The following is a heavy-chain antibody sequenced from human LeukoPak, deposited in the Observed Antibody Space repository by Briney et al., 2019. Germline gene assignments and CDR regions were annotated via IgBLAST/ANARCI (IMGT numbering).Heavy chain of an antibody. CDR3: AKGKFGDPLNY. Sequence: QPGGSLRLSCAASGFTFSSYEMNWVRQAPGKGLEWVSYISSSGSTIYYADSVKGRFTISKDTSKNTVDLLMNNVRAEDTALYYCAKGKFGDPLNYWGQGTLVTVSS. V-gene: IGHV3-48*03. CDR1: GFTFSSYE. CDR2: ISSSGSTI. D-gene: IGHD3-10*01. J-gene: IGHJ4*02.